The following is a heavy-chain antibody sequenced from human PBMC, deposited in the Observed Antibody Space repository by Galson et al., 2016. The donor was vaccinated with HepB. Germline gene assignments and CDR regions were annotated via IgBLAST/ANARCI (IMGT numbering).Heavy chain of an antibody. CDR2: IYTGGNT. J-gene: IGHJ4*02. V-gene: IGHV3-66*02. D-gene: IGHD3-16*01. Sequence: SLRLSCAASGITVSSNYMSWVRQAPGKGLEWVSVIYTGGNTFYADSVKGRFTISRDNSKNTLYLQMNSLTPEDTAIYYCARDDEYVGVFVYWGQGTLVTVSS. CDR1: GITVSSNY. CDR3: ARDDEYVGVFVY.